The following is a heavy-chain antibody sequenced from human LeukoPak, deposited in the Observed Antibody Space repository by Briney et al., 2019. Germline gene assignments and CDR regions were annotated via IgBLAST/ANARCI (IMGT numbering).Heavy chain of an antibody. D-gene: IGHD2-15*01. V-gene: IGHV1-24*01. CDR1: GYTLTELS. CDR2: FDPEDGET. J-gene: IGHJ4*02. Sequence: ASVKVSCKVSGYTLTELSMHWVRQAPGKGLEWMGGFDPEDGETIYAQKFQGRVTMTEDTSTDTAYMELSSLRSGDTAVYYCATAVHYCSGGSCYFYFDYWGQGTLVTVSS. CDR3: ATAVHYCSGGSCYFYFDY.